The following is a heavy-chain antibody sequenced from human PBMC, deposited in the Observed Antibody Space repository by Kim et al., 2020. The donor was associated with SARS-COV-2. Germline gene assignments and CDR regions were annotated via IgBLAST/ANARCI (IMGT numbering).Heavy chain of an antibody. V-gene: IGHV3-7*01. J-gene: IGHJ4*02. CDR3: AREWAA. Sequence: QDGSGKYYVDSVKGRFTNSRDNAKNSLYLQMNSLRAEDTAVYYCAREWAAWGQGTLVTVSS. D-gene: IGHD1-26*01. CDR2: QDGSGK.